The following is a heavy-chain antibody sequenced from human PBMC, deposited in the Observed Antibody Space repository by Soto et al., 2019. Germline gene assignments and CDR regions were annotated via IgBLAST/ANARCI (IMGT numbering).Heavy chain of an antibody. D-gene: IGHD2-21*02. J-gene: IGHJ4*02. V-gene: IGHV3-21*01. CDR3: AREGGHYGGDSGVLDC. Sequence: EVQLVESGGGLVKPGGSLRLSCAASGFTFSSYSMNWVRQAPGKGLEWVSSISSSSSYIYYADSVKGRFTIPRDNSKNSLYLQMNSLRADDTAVYYCAREGGHYGGDSGVLDCWGQGPLVTVSS. CDR1: GFTFSSYS. CDR2: ISSSSSYI.